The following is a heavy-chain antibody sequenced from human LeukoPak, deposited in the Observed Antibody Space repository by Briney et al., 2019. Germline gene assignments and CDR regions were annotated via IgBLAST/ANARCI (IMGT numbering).Heavy chain of an antibody. CDR2: FSGSGDST. CDR1: GFTFNNYA. Sequence: GGSLRLSCVASGFTFNNYAMSWVRQAPGKGLEWVSVFSGSGDSTDYADSVQGRFTISRDNSKNTLYLQMNSLRAEDTAVYYCAKVQLERDWGQGTLVTVSS. CDR3: AKVQLERD. D-gene: IGHD1-1*01. J-gene: IGHJ4*02. V-gene: IGHV3-23*01.